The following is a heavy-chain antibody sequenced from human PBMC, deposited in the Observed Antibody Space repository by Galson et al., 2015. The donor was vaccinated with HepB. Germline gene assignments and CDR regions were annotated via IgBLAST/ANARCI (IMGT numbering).Heavy chain of an antibody. V-gene: IGHV1-18*04. CDR1: GYTFTSYG. J-gene: IGHJ5*02. Sequence: SVKVSCKASGYTFTSYGISWVRQAPGQGLEWMGWISAYNGNTNYAQKLQGRVTMTTDTSTSTAYMELRSLRSDDTAVYYCARDGEGGSSSWYAWENWFDPWGQGTLVTVSS. CDR2: ISAYNGNT. D-gene: IGHD6-13*01. CDR3: ARDGEGGSSSWYAWENWFDP.